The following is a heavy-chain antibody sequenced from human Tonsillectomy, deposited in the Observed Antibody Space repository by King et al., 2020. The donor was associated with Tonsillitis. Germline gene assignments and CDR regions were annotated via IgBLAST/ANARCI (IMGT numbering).Heavy chain of an antibody. J-gene: IGHJ2*01. CDR1: GASFSGYY. V-gene: IGHV4-34*01. CDR2: INHSGST. D-gene: IGHD6-13*01. CDR3: ARGEAIAAAGPVGL. Sequence: VQLQQWGAGLLKPSETLSLTCAVYGASFSGYYWSWIQQPPGKGLEWIGEINHSGSTNYNPSLKSRVTFSVDTSKNQFSLKLSSVTAADTALYYCARGEAIAAAGPVGLWGRGTLVIVSS.